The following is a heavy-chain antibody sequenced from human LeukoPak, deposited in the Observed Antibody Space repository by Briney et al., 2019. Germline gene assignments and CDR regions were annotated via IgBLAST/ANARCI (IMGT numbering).Heavy chain of an antibody. CDR2: IYHSGST. CDR1: GGSISSSSYY. D-gene: IGHD3-10*01. V-gene: IGHV4-39*07. J-gene: IGHJ1*01. Sequence: SETLSLTCTVSGGSISSSSYYWGWVRQPPGKGLEWIGEIYHSGSTNYNPSLKSRVTISVDKSKNQFSLKLSSVTAADTAVYYCARADYYGSGPFQHWGQGTLVTVSS. CDR3: ARADYYGSGPFQH.